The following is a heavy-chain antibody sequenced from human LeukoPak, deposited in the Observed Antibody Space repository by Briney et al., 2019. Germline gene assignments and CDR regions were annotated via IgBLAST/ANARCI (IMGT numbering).Heavy chain of an antibody. Sequence: ASVKVPCKASGYTFTGYYMHWVRQAPGQGLEWMGWINPNSGGTNYAQKFQGRVTMTRDTSISTAYMELSRLRSDDTAVYYCARTPRTYYYVSSGYSHFDYWGQGTLVTVSS. V-gene: IGHV1-2*02. J-gene: IGHJ4*02. CDR3: ARTPRTYYYVSSGYSHFDY. CDR1: GYTFTGYY. D-gene: IGHD3-22*01. CDR2: INPNSGGT.